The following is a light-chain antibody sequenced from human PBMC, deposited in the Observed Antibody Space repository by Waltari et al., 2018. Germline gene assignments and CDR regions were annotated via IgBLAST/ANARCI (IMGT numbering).Light chain of an antibody. Sequence: DIQMTQSPSSLSASVGDRVTITCRASQGVRNELGWYQQKPGKAPKRLIYDASSLQSGVPSRFSGSGSGTEFTLTIRGLQPEDFAIYYCLQYNSYPWTFGQGTKVEIK. CDR3: LQYNSYPWT. CDR1: QGVRNE. V-gene: IGKV1-17*01. CDR2: DAS. J-gene: IGKJ1*01.